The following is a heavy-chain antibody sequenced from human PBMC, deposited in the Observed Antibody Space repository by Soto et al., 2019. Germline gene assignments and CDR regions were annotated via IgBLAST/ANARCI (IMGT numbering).Heavy chain of an antibody. Sequence: GGSLRLSCAASGFTFSSYAMSWVRQAPGKGLEWVSAISGSGGSTYYADSVKGRFTISRDNSKNTLYLQMNSLRAEDTAVYYCAKPRYYYGSGPDYYYYYMDVWGKGTTVTVSS. D-gene: IGHD3-10*01. CDR2: ISGSGGST. CDR3: AKPRYYYGSGPDYYYYYMDV. CDR1: GFTFSSYA. J-gene: IGHJ6*03. V-gene: IGHV3-23*01.